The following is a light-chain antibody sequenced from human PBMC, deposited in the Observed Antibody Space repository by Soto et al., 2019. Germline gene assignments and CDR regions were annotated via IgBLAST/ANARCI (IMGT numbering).Light chain of an antibody. CDR1: QGISSY. V-gene: IGKV1-9*01. CDR2: AAS. Sequence: IPLTQPPSFLSASVGDRVTITCRASQGISSYLAWYQQKPGKAPKLLIYAASTLQSGVPSRFSGSGSGTEFTLTISSLQPEDFATYYCQQLNSYSITFGQGTRLEI. J-gene: IGKJ5*01. CDR3: QQLNSYSIT.